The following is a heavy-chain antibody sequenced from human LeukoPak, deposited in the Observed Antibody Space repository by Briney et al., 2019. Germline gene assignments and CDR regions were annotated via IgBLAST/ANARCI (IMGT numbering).Heavy chain of an antibody. CDR3: ARDPGPFPGVIKFDY. Sequence: ASVKVSCKASGYTFTTYGTTWVRQAPGQGLEWMGWISAYNGNTNYAQKLKGRVTMTTDTSTSTAYMELRSLRSDDTAVYYCARDPGPFPGVIKFDYWGQGTLVTVSS. J-gene: IGHJ4*02. D-gene: IGHD3-10*01. CDR1: GYTFTTYG. V-gene: IGHV1-18*04. CDR2: ISAYNGNT.